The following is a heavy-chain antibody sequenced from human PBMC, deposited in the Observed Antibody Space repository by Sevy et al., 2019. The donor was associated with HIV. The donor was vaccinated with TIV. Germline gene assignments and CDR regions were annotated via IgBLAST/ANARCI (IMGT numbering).Heavy chain of an antibody. Sequence: GESLRLSCAASGFAFSNYYAMHWVRQAPGKGLEWVALISYDGSDTYYADSVKGRFTVSRDTFKNTLFLQMNSLTTEDTAVYYCARPRANYVDHYFFYAMDVWGQGTTVTVSS. J-gene: IGHJ6*02. CDR3: ARPRANYVDHYFFYAMDV. CDR1: GFAFSNYYA. V-gene: IGHV3-30-3*01. CDR2: ISYDGSDT. D-gene: IGHD4-17*01.